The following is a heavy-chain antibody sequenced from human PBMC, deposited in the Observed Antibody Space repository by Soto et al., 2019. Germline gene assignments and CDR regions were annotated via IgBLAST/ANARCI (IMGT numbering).Heavy chain of an antibody. V-gene: IGHV4-34*01. J-gene: IGHJ4*02. CDR2: INHSGST. Sequence: QVQLQQWGAGLLKPSETLSLTCAVYGGSFSGYYWSWIRQPPGKGLEWIGEINHSGSTNYNPSLKSRVTISVDTSKNQFSLKLSSVTAADTAVYYCARGRRITMVRGVRSFDYWGQGTLVTVSS. CDR3: ARGRRITMVRGVRSFDY. CDR1: GGSFSGYY. D-gene: IGHD3-10*01.